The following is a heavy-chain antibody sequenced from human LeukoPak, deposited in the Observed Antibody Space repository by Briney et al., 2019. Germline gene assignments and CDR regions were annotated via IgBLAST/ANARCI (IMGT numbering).Heavy chain of an antibody. J-gene: IGHJ4*02. D-gene: IGHD6-6*01. V-gene: IGHV3-9*01. CDR1: GFTFDDYA. Sequence: GRSLRLSCAASGFTFDDYAMHWVRQGPGKGLEGVSVISWNSGRIGYADSVKGRFIISRDNAKNSLYLQMNSLRSEDTAFYYCAKATYSTSPGYYFDYWGQGTLVTVSS. CDR3: AKATYSTSPGYYFDY. CDR2: ISWNSGRI.